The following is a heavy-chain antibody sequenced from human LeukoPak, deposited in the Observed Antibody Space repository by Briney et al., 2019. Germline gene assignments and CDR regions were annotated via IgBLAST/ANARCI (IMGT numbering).Heavy chain of an antibody. D-gene: IGHD5-12*01. J-gene: IGHJ4*02. CDR2: ISAYNGNT. V-gene: IGHV1-18*01. Sequence: GASVKVSCKASGYTFTSYGISWVRQAPGQGLEWMGWISAYNGNTNYVQKLQGRVTMTTDTSTSTAYMELRSLRSDDTAVYYCAREYSGYDWGQFDYWGQGTLVTVSS. CDR1: GYTFTSYG. CDR3: AREYSGYDWGQFDY.